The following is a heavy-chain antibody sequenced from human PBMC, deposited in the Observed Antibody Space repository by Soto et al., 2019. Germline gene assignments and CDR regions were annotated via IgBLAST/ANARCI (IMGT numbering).Heavy chain of an antibody. D-gene: IGHD3-22*01. CDR2: ISAYNGNT. J-gene: IGHJ4*02. CDR3: ARNHHYYDTSGYFYFDY. Sequence: ASVKVSCKASGYTFTSYGISWVRQAPGQGLEWMGWISAYNGNTNYAQKLQGRVTMTTDTSTSTAYMELRSLRSDDTAVYYCARNHHYYDTSGYFYFDYWGQGTLVPSPQ. CDR1: GYTFTSYG. V-gene: IGHV1-18*01.